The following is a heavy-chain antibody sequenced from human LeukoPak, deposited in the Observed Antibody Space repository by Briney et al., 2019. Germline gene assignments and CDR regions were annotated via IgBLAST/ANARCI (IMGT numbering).Heavy chain of an antibody. CDR1: EYTFTVYY. V-gene: IGHV1-2*02. CDR2: NNPNSGVT. CDR3: AREIAAGGWRGFDC. J-gene: IGHJ4*02. D-gene: IGHD6-13*01. Sequence: ASEEVLYRACEYTFTVYYMQWVRQPFAQARVCMICNNPNSGVTNYDRDIMSRDTMTRDTSISTAKMELSSLRSDDTAVYYCAREIAAGGWRGFDCWGQGTLVTVSS.